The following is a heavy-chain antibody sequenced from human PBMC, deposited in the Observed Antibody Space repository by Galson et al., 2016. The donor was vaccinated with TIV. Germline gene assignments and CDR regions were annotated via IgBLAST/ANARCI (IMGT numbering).Heavy chain of an antibody. CDR1: GFTFSTYG. D-gene: IGHD1-26*01. CDR2: LSLSGAYT. Sequence: SLRLSCAASGFTFSTYGMHWVRQAPGKGLEWVSSLSLSGAYTYYADSVKGRFTISRDNSKYTLFLQLNSLRAEDTAIYFCAKVGKSGNYSWDAFDVWGQGTVVTVSS. CDR3: AKVGKSGNYSWDAFDV. V-gene: IGHV3-23*01. J-gene: IGHJ3*01.